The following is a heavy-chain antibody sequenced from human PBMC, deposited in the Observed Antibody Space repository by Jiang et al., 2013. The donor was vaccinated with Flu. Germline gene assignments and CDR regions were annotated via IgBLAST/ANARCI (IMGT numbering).Heavy chain of an antibody. V-gene: IGHV4-31*03. CDR3: ARGLDQYSSSAGY. Sequence: TCTVSGGSISSGGYYWSWIRQHPGKGLEWIGYIYYSGSTYYNPSLKSRVTISVDTSKNQFSLKLSSVTAADTAVYYCARGLDQYSSSAGYWGQGTLVTVSS. CDR2: IYYSGST. CDR1: GGSISSGGYY. D-gene: IGHD6-6*01. J-gene: IGHJ4*02.